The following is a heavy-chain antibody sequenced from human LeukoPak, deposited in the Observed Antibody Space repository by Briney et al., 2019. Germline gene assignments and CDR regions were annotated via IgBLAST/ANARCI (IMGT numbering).Heavy chain of an antibody. Sequence: SETLSLTCTVSGYSISSGYYWGWIRQPPGKGLEWIGSIYHSGSTYYNPSLKSRVTISVDTSKNQFSLKLSSVTAADTAVYYCAREGMTSYDSSGHHPFSWGQGTLVTVSS. D-gene: IGHD3-22*01. CDR1: GYSISSGYY. V-gene: IGHV4-38-2*02. CDR2: IYHSGST. CDR3: AREGMTSYDSSGHHPFS. J-gene: IGHJ5*02.